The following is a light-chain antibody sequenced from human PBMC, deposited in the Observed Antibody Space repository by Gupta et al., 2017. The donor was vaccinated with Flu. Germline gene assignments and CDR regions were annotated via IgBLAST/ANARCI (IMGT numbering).Light chain of an antibody. CDR2: SGF. CDR1: QSLLHINGHTY. J-gene: IGKJ3*01. CDR3: MQALQFPYT. Sequence: EIVMTQSPLFLPVIPGEPASISCRSTQSLLHINGHTYLDWYVQKPGQSPQLLIDSGFSRASGVPDRSSGSGSGTDFTLKIARVEAEDVGIYYCMQALQFPYTFGPGSKVDI. V-gene: IGKV2-28*01.